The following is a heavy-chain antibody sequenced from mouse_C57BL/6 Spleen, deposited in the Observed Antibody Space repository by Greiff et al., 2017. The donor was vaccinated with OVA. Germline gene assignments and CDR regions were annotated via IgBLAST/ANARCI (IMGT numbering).Heavy chain of an antibody. CDR3: ARGYSNYDYFDY. CDR1: GYTFTSYW. D-gene: IGHD2-5*01. Sequence: QVQLQQPGAELVRPGFSVKLSCKASGYTFTSYWMDWVKQRPGQGLEWIGNIYPSDSETHYNQKFKDKATLTVDKSSSTAYMQLSSLTSEDSAVYYCARGYSNYDYFDYWGQATTLTVSS. V-gene: IGHV1-61*01. CDR2: IYPSDSET. J-gene: IGHJ2*01.